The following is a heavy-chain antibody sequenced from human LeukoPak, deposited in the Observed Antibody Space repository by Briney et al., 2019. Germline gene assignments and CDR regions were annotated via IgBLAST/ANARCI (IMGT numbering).Heavy chain of an antibody. CDR1: GYTFTSYG. V-gene: IGHV1-18*01. CDR2: ISAYNGNT. CDR3: ARAPRYIAAAGTFDY. D-gene: IGHD6-13*01. Sequence: GASVKVSCKASGYTFTSYGISWVRQAPGQGLEWMGWISAYNGNTNYAQKLQGRVTMTTDTSTSTAYMELRSLRSDDTAVYYCARAPRYIAAAGTFDYWGQGTLVTVSS. J-gene: IGHJ4*02.